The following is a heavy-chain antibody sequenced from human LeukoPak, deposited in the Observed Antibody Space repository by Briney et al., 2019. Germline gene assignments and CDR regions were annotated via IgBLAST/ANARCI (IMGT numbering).Heavy chain of an antibody. V-gene: IGHV3-74*01. CDR2: INTDGTVT. J-gene: IGHJ4*02. CDR1: GFTSSKYW. D-gene: IGHD6-19*01. CDR3: ATKQWLAPPPDS. Sequence: GGSLRLSCAASGFTSSKYWMLWVRQAPGKGLESVSRINTDGTVTTYADSVKGRFTVSRDNADNTMFLQMNSVRDEDTAVYYCATKQWLAPPPDSWGQGTPVTVSS.